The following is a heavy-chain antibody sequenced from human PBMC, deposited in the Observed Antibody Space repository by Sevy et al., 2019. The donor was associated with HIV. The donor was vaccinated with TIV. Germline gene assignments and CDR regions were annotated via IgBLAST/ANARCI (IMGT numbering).Heavy chain of an antibody. CDR2: ISYDGGSK. Sequence: GGSLRLSCAASGFTFNTYAVHWVRQAPGKGLEWVAVISYDGGSKYYADSMKGRFTISRDNSKNTLYLQMISLRPEDSAIYYCARGRAIAAAGTLDYWGQGTLVTVSS. CDR1: GFTFNTYA. J-gene: IGHJ4*02. V-gene: IGHV3-30-3*01. D-gene: IGHD6-13*01. CDR3: ARGRAIAAAGTLDY.